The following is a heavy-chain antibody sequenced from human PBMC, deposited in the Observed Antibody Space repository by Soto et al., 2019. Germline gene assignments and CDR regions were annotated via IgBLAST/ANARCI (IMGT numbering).Heavy chain of an antibody. CDR1: GAPISGFY. CDR3: VRDGTKTLRDWFDP. CDR2: IYATGTT. D-gene: IGHD1-1*01. V-gene: IGHV4-4*07. Sequence: SETLSLTCTVSGAPISGFYWSWIRKSAGKGLEWIGRIYATGTTDYNPSLKSRVMMSVDTSKKQFSLKLGSVTAADTAVYYCVRDGTKTLRDWFDPWGQGISVTVSS. J-gene: IGHJ5*02.